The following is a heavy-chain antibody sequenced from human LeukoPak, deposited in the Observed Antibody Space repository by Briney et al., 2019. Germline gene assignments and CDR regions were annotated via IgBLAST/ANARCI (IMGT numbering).Heavy chain of an antibody. CDR2: ISSSGSTI. D-gene: IGHD2-15*01. J-gene: IGHJ3*02. CDR3: ARDCGGGSCYGPYDAFDI. Sequence: TGGSLRLSCAASGFTFSSYEMNWVRQAPGKGLEWVSYISSSGSTIYYADSVKGRFTISRDNAKNSLSLQMNSLRAEDTAVYYCARDCGGGSCYGPYDAFDIWGQGTMVTVSS. CDR1: GFTFSSYE. V-gene: IGHV3-48*03.